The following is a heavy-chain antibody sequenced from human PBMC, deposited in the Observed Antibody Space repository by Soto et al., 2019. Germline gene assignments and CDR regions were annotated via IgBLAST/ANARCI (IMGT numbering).Heavy chain of an antibody. Sequence: QVQLVESGGGVVQPGRSLRLYCAASGFTFSSYGMHRVRQAPGKGLEWVAVISYDGSNKYYADSVKGRFTISRDNSKNTLYLQMNSLRAEDTAVYYCAKELRVYGMDVWGQGTTVTVSS. CDR2: ISYDGSNK. V-gene: IGHV3-30*18. J-gene: IGHJ6*02. D-gene: IGHD4-17*01. CDR1: GFTFSSYG. CDR3: AKELRVYGMDV.